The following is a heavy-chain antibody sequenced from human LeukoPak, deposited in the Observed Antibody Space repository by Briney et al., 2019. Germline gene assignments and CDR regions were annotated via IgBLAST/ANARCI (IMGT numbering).Heavy chain of an antibody. V-gene: IGHV4-59*01. J-gene: IGHJ3*02. CDR1: GGSISSYY. CDR3: ASNRGELKLLSNHAFDI. Sequence: PSETLSLTCTVSGGSISSYYWSWIRQPPGKGLEWIGYIYYSGSTNYNPSLKSRVTISVDTSKNQFSLKLSSVTAADTAVYYCASNRGELKLLSNHAFDIWGQGTMVTVSS. CDR2: IYYSGST. D-gene: IGHD3-16*01.